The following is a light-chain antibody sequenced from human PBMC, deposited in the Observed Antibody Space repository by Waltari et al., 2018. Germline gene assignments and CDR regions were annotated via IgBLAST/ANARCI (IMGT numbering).Light chain of an antibody. J-gene: IGLJ2*01. CDR2: KDS. Sequence: SYELTQPPSVSVSPGQTARLTFPGDALPKQYAYWYQQKPGQAPVLVIYKDSERPSGIPERFSGSSSGTTVTLTISGVQAEDEADYYCQSADSSGTVVFGGGTKLTVL. CDR3: QSADSSGTVV. V-gene: IGLV3-25*03. CDR1: ALPKQY.